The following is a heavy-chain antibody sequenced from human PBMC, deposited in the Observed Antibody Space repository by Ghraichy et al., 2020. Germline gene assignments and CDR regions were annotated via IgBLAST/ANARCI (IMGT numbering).Heavy chain of an antibody. CDR1: GGSFSGYY. D-gene: IGHD3-9*01. J-gene: IGHJ3*02. CDR3: AGQPTYYDILTGYFDI. Sequence: SETLSLTCAVYGGSFSGYYWSWIRQPPGKGLEWIGEINHSGSTNYNPSLKSRVTISVDTSKNQFSLKLSSVTAADTAVYYCAGQPTYYDILTGYFDIWGQGTMVTVSS. CDR2: INHSGST. V-gene: IGHV4-34*01.